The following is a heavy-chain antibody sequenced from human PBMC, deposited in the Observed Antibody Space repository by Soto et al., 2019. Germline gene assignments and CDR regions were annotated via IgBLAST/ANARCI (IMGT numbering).Heavy chain of an antibody. Sequence: VQLVDSGGGLVKPGGSLRLSCEASGFTFTDYHMSWIRQAPGKGLEWVALISETGSHTAYAESVQGRFSISRDNARPSVFLQMNSLRSEDTAVYFCARSLRATSPLAFWGQGTPVTVTS. CDR1: GFTFTDYH. CDR2: ISETGSHT. V-gene: IGHV3-11*06. CDR3: ARSLRATSPLAF. J-gene: IGHJ4*02.